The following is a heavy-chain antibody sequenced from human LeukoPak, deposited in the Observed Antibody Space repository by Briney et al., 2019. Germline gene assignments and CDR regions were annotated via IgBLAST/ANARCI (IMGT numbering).Heavy chain of an antibody. V-gene: IGHV3-23*01. CDR2: ISISGSST. CDR3: AKSALTSAGRFFDH. J-gene: IGHJ4*02. Sequence: GGSLRLSCAASGFTFSSCAMNWVRQAPGKGLEWVSRISISGSSTYYADSVKGRFTISRDISNSTLYLHMNNLRVEDTAVYYCAKSALTSAGRFFDHWGQGTLVTVSS. D-gene: IGHD6-13*01. CDR1: GFTFSSCA.